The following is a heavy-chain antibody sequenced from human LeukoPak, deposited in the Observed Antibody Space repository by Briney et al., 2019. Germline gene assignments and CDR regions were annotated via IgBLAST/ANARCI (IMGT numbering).Heavy chain of an antibody. D-gene: IGHD5-18*01. Sequence: SETLSLTCAVYGGSFSGYYWSWIRQPPGKGLEWIGEINHSGSTNYNPSLKSRVTISVDTSKNQFSLKLSSVTAADTAVYYCARGSIYSYGHPFDYWGQGTLATVSS. CDR2: INHSGST. CDR3: ARGSIYSYGHPFDY. CDR1: GGSFSGYY. V-gene: IGHV4-34*01. J-gene: IGHJ4*02.